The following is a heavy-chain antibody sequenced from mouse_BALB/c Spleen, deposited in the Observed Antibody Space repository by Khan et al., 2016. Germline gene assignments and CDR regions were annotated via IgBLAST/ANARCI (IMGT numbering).Heavy chain of an antibody. CDR3: ARGGLNYYAMDY. D-gene: IGHD3-3*01. Sequence: VQLQQSGPELMKPGASVRISCKASAYSFTTYYIHWVKQSHGKSLEWIGYIDPFNGDTSYHQKFKGKAPLTVDKSSSTAYMHLSSLTSEDSAVYYCARGGLNYYAMDYWGLGTSVTVSS. CDR1: AYSFTTYY. CDR2: IDPFNGDT. V-gene: IGHV1S135*01. J-gene: IGHJ4*01.